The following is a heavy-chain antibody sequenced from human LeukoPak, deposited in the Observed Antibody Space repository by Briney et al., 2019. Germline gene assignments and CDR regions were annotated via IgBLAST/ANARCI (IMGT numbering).Heavy chain of an antibody. V-gene: IGHV1-2*02. D-gene: IGHD3-22*01. Sequence: ASVKVSCKTSGYTFTDYYIHWVRQAPGQGREWMGWIDPNSGATYYTQNFQARVTMSRDTFISTAYMELSRLTSDDTAVYYCASAPAGYYDSSGYLDYWGQGTLVTVSS. CDR2: IDPNSGAT. CDR1: GYTFTDYY. J-gene: IGHJ4*02. CDR3: ASAPAGYYDSSGYLDY.